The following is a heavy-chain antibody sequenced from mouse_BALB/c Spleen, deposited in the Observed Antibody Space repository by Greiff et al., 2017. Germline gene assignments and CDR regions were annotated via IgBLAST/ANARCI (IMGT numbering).Heavy chain of an antibody. CDR1: GYTFTSYY. CDR3: TRGDGNFAWFAY. V-gene: IGHV1S81*02. J-gene: IGHJ3*01. D-gene: IGHD2-1*01. CDR2: INPSNGGT. Sequence: QVQLKQSGAELVKPGASVKLSCKASGYTFTSYYMYWVKQRPGQGLEWIGEINPSNGGTNFNEKFKSKATLTVDKSSSTAYMQLSSLTSEDSAVYYCTRGDGNFAWFAYWGQGTLVTVSA.